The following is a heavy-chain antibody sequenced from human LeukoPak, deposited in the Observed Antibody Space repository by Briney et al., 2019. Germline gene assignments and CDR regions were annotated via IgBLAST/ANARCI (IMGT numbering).Heavy chain of an antibody. J-gene: IGHJ3*02. CDR2: IYYSGST. CDR3: ARPSYGDYVGAFDI. D-gene: IGHD4-17*01. CDR1: GGSISSYY. Sequence: SETLSLTCTVSGGSISSYYWSWIRQPPGKGLEWIGYIYYSGSTNYNPSLKSRVTISVDTSKNQFSLKLSSVTAADTAVYYCARPSYGDYVGAFDIWGQGTMVTVSS. V-gene: IGHV4-59*08.